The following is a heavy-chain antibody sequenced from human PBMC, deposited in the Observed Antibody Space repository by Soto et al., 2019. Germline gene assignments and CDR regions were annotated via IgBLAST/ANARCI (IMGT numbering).Heavy chain of an antibody. J-gene: IGHJ4*02. CDR2: MWYDRSKK. Sequence: QVQLVESGGGVVQPGRSLRLSCAASGFTFSSYGMHWVRQAPGKGLEWVAVMWYDRSKKYYADSVKGRFTISRDNSRNTLYLQMHKRRAEDTAVYYCARDARIPAAIVYYCDSWPQGTLVTVSA. CDR1: GFTFSSYG. V-gene: IGHV3-33*01. CDR3: ARDARIPAAIVYYCDS. D-gene: IGHD2-2*02.